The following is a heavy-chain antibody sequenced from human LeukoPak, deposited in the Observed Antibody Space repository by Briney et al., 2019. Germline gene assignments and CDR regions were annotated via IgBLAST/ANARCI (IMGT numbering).Heavy chain of an antibody. Sequence: PSETLSLTCTASGGSISSSSFYWGWIRQPPGKGLEWIGSIYYSGTTYYNPSLKSRVTISVDTSKNQFSLKLSSVTAADTAVYYCARERTIFGVVNTNWFDPWGQGTLVTVSS. CDR2: IYYSGTT. CDR1: GGSISSSSFY. CDR3: ARERTIFGVVNTNWFDP. V-gene: IGHV4-39*01. D-gene: IGHD3-3*01. J-gene: IGHJ5*02.